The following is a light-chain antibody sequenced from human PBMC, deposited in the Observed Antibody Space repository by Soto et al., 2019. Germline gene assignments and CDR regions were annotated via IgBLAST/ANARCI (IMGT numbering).Light chain of an antibody. CDR2: DVS. Sequence: DIQMTQSPSTLSASVGDRVFITCRASQSPGTWMAWYQQKPGTAPVLLIYDVSKLESGVPSRFSGRASGTEFTLTITSLQPDDFATYYCQQYFSYPHTFGGGTKVEIK. J-gene: IGKJ4*01. CDR1: QSPGTW. V-gene: IGKV1-5*01. CDR3: QQYFSYPHT.